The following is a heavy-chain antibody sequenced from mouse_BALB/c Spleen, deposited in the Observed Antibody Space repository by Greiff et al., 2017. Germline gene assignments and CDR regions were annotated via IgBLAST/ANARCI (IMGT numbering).Heavy chain of an antibody. V-gene: IGHV5-6-5*01. CDR3: ARGRDYGYWYFDV. J-gene: IGHJ1*01. CDR1: GFTFSSYA. Sequence: DVMLVESGGGLVKPGGSLKLSCAASGFTFSSYAMSWVRQTPEKRLEWVASISSGGSTYYPDSVKGRFTISRDNARNILYLQMSSLRSEDTAMYYCARGRDYGYWYFDVWGAGTTVTVSS. D-gene: IGHD1-1*01. CDR2: ISSGGST.